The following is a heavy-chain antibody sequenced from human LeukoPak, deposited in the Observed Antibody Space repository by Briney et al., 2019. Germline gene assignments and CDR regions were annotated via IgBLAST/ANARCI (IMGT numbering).Heavy chain of an antibody. Sequence: GGSLRLSCAASGFTFSSYAIHWVRQAPGKGLGWVAVISYDGSNKYYADSVKGRFTISRDNSKNTLYLQIDSLSAEDTAVYYCARGGNYYDSNGYYVPYWGQGTLVTVSS. CDR2: ISYDGSNK. D-gene: IGHD3-22*01. CDR1: GFTFSSYA. J-gene: IGHJ4*02. V-gene: IGHV3-30-3*01. CDR3: ARGGNYYDSNGYYVPY.